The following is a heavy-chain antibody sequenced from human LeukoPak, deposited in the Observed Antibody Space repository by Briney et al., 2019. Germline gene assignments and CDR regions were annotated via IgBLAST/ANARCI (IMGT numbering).Heavy chain of an antibody. D-gene: IGHD2-15*01. CDR3: AKGVCSGGSCYNFDY. V-gene: IGHV3-9*01. Sequence: PGRSLRLSCAASGFTFDDYAMHWVRQAPGKGLEWVSGISWNSGSISYAASVKGRFTISRDNAKNSLYLQMNSLRAEDTALYYCAKGVCSGGSCYNFDYWGQGTLVTVSS. J-gene: IGHJ4*02. CDR2: ISWNSGSI. CDR1: GFTFDDYA.